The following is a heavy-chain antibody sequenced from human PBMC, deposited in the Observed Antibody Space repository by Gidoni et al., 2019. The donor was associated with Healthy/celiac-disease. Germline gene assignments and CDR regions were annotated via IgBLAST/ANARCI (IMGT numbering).Heavy chain of an antibody. CDR1: GGSISSSSYY. CDR2: IYYSGST. J-gene: IGHJ5*02. Sequence: QLQLQESGPGLVKPSETLSLTCTVSGGSISSSSYYWGWIRQPPGKGLEWIGSIYYSGSTYYNPSLKSRVTISVDTSKNQFSLKLSSVTAADTAVYYCARHESSGWYVPWFDPWGQGTLVTVSS. V-gene: IGHV4-39*01. CDR3: ARHESSGWYVPWFDP. D-gene: IGHD6-19*01.